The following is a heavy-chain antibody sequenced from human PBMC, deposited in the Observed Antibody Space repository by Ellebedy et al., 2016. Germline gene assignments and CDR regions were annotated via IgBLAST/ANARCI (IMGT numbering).Heavy chain of an antibody. V-gene: IGHV3-30-3*01. D-gene: IGHD3-10*01. CDR2: TSFDGSSK. Sequence: GGSLRLSCAASGFTFIGYAMHWIRQAPGKGLAWVAVTSFDGSSKYYADSVKGRFTISGTNSKNRLYLQMNSLRPEDTAVYYCTRDASGSRDPSFDYWGQGTLVTVSS. J-gene: IGHJ4*02. CDR3: TRDASGSRDPSFDY. CDR1: GFTFIGYA.